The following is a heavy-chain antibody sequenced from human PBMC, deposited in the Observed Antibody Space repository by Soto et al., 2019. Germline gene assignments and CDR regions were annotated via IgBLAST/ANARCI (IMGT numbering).Heavy chain of an antibody. D-gene: IGHD2-15*01. V-gene: IGHV4-39*01. J-gene: IGHJ4*02. CDR3: ARHGTVVHIDY. CDR1: GGSISSSSYY. Sequence: QLQLQESGPGLVKPSETLSLTCTVSGGSISSSSYYWGWIRQPPGKGLEWIGSIYYSGSTYYNPSRNRRVTISVDTSNNQFSLKRSSVTAADTAVYYCARHGTVVHIDYWGQGTLVTVSS. CDR2: IYYSGST.